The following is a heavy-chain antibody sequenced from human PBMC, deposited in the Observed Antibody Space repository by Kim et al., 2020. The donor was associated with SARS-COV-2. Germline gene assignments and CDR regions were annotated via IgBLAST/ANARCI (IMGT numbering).Heavy chain of an antibody. Sequence: GGSLRLSCAASGFSFTAYAMSWVRQAPGKGLEWVSTISGHGDTIYYGDSVKGRFTISRENSKNTVSLLMNSLRNEDTAVYYCARNPGTTGLYIYYWGRGT. D-gene: IGHD4-17*01. V-gene: IGHV3-23*01. CDR3: ARNPGTTGLYIYY. CDR1: GFSFTAYA. J-gene: IGHJ4*02. CDR2: ISGHGDTI.